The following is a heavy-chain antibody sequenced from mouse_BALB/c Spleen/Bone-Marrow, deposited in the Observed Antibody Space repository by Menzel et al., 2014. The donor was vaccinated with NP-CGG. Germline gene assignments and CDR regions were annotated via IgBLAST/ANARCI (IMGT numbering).Heavy chain of an antibody. CDR1: GYTFTSYW. J-gene: IGHJ2*01. CDR2: INPSTGYT. D-gene: IGHD2-1*01. V-gene: IGHV1-7*01. CDR3: ARSYGKNVDY. Sequence: VHLVESGAELAKPGAPVKMSCKASGYTFTSYWMHWVKQRPGQGLEWIGNINPSTGYTEYNQKFKDKATLTADKSSSTAYMQLNSLTSEDSAVYYCARSYGKNVDYWGQGTTLTVSS.